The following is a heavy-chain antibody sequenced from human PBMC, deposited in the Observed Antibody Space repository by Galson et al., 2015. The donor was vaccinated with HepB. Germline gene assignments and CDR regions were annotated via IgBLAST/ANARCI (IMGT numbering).Heavy chain of an antibody. V-gene: IGHV1-69*02. CDR2: IIPILGIA. CDR3: ASGGGDGCNSWGDY. J-gene: IGHJ4*02. CDR1: GGTFSSYT. Sequence: SVKVSCKASGGTFSSYTVSWVRQAPGQGLEWMGRIIPILGIANYAQKFQGRVTITADKSTSTAYMELSSLRSEDTAVYYCASGGGDGCNSWGDYCGQGTLVTVAP. D-gene: IGHD5-24*01.